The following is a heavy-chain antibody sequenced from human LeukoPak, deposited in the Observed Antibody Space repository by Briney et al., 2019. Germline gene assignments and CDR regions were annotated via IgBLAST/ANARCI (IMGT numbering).Heavy chain of an antibody. V-gene: IGHV3-23*01. CDR1: GFTFSSYA. D-gene: IGHD3-10*01. J-gene: IGHJ6*02. CDR3: AKVRYYGSGSYGYYYYYGMDV. CDR2: ISGSGGSP. Sequence: GVSLTLSCAASGFTFSSYAMSWVRQAPGKGLEWVSAISGSGGSPYYADSVKGRFTISRDNSKNTLYLQMNSLRAEDTAVYYCAKVRYYGSGSYGYYYYYGMDVWGQGTTVTVSS.